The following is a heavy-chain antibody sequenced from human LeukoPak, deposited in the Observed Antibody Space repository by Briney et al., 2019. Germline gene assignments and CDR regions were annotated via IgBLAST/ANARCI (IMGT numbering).Heavy chain of an antibody. CDR3: ARVCGYHGPDYYGMDV. Sequence: PSETLSLTCTVSGGSISSGGYYWSWIRQHPGKGLEWIGYIYYSGSTYYNPSLKSRVTISVDTSKNQFSLKLSSVTAADTAVYYWARVCGYHGPDYYGMDVWGKGTTVTVSS. V-gene: IGHV4-31*03. CDR2: IYYSGST. J-gene: IGHJ6*04. D-gene: IGHD5-12*01. CDR1: GGSISSGGYY.